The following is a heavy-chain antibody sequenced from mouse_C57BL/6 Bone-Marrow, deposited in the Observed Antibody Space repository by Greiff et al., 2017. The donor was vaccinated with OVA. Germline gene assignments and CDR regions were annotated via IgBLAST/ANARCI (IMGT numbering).Heavy chain of an antibody. Sequence: VQLQQSGAELARPGASVKLSCKASGYTFTSYGISWVKQSTGQGLEWIGEIYPRSGNTYYNEKFKGKATLTADKSSSTAYMELRSLTSEDSAGYFCARLQPYWYFDVWGTGTTVTVSS. V-gene: IGHV1-81*01. CDR2: IYPRSGNT. D-gene: IGHD6-1*01. J-gene: IGHJ1*03. CDR3: ARLQPYWYFDV. CDR1: GYTFTSYG.